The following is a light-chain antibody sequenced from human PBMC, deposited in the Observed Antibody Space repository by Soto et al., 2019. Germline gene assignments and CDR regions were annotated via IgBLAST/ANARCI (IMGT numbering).Light chain of an antibody. CDR2: DAS. CDR1: QSISSW. V-gene: IGKV1-5*01. Sequence: DIQMTQSPSTLSASVGDRVTITCRASQSISSWLAWYQQKPGKAPKLLICDASSLESGVPSRFSGSGSGTEFTLTISSLQTDDFATYYCQQYNSYSITFGQGTRLEIK. CDR3: QQYNSYSIT. J-gene: IGKJ5*01.